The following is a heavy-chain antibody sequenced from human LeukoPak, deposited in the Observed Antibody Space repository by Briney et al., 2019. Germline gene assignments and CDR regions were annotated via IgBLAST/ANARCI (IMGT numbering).Heavy chain of an antibody. J-gene: IGHJ4*02. CDR1: GFTFSSYG. V-gene: IGHV3-33*06. CDR2: IWYDGSNK. D-gene: IGHD3-3*01. Sequence: GGSLRLSCAASGFTFSSYGMHWVRQAPGKGLEWVAVIWYDGSNKYYADSVKGRFTISRDNSKNTLYLQMNSLRAEDTAVYYCAKLFWHSGRLVFDYWGQGTLVTVSS. CDR3: AKLFWHSGRLVFDY.